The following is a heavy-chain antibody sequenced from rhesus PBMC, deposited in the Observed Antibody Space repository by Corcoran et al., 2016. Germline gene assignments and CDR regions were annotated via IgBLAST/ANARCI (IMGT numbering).Heavy chain of an antibody. CDR3: TAHLNTVLVGVANYFEF. J-gene: IGHJ1*01. CDR2: IKRKADGETA. Sequence: EVQLVESGAGLVQPGGSLRLSCAASGFTFSNSWMSWVRQAPGKGLEWVARIKRKADGETADYPAAVKCRFTISRDDSKNTLYLQMNSLKTEDTAVYYCTAHLNTVLVGVANYFEFWGQGALVTVSS. V-gene: IGHV3-30*02. D-gene: IGHD2-21*01. CDR1: GFTFSNSW.